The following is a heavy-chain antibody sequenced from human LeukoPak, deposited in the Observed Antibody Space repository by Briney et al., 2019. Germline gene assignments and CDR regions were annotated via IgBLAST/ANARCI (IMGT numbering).Heavy chain of an antibody. D-gene: IGHD2-8*01. V-gene: IGHV4-38-2*02. CDR1: GYSISSGYY. CDR3: ARAPAARYCTNGVCYTPAYYYYMDV. CDR2: IYHSGST. Sequence: PSETLSLTCTVSGYSISSGYYWGWIRQPPGKGLEWIGSIYHSGSTYYNPSLKSRVTISADTSKNQFSLKLSSVTAADTAVYYCARAPAARYCTNGVCYTPAYYYYMDVWGKGTTVTVSS. J-gene: IGHJ6*03.